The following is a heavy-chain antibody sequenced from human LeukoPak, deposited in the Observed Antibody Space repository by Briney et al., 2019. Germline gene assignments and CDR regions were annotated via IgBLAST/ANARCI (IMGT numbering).Heavy chain of an antibody. CDR1: GFSFSSYG. Sequence: GGTLRLFYAASGFSFSSYGMHWVRQAPGKGLEWVAVISYDGSNKYYADSVKGRFTVSRDNPKNTLYLQMNSLRAEDTAVYYCAKPASPYGSSNTCPPHAYYHYGMNVWGKGTTVTVSS. D-gene: IGHD2-2*01. J-gene: IGHJ6*04. CDR2: ISYDGSNK. CDR3: AKPASPYGSSNTCPPHAYYHYGMNV. V-gene: IGHV3-30*18.